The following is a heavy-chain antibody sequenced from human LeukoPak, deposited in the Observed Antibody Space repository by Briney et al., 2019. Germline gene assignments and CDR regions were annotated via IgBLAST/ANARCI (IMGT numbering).Heavy chain of an antibody. CDR1: GGSVSGYY. J-gene: IGHJ6*02. V-gene: IGHV4-34*01. CDR2: INHSGST. D-gene: IGHD3-22*01. CDR3: AWSYDSSGYYYYGMDV. Sequence: PSETLSLACAVYGGSVSGYYWSWIRQPPGKGLEWIGEINHSGSTNYNPSLKSRVTISVDTSKSQFSLKLSSVTAADTAVYYCAWSYDSSGYYYYGMDVWGQGTTVTVSS.